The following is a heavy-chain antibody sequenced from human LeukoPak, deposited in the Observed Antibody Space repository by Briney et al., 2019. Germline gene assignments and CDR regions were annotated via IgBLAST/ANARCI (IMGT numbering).Heavy chain of an antibody. V-gene: IGHV4-4*02. CDR2: IYHSGST. Sequence: SGTLSLTCTVSGGSISSYNWWSWVRQPPGKGLEWIGEIYHSGSTNYNLSLKSRVTMSVDKSKNEFSLKLTSVTAADTAVYYCARLPTIAATVVVDFWGQGTLVTVPS. CDR3: ARLPTIAATVVVDF. CDR1: GGSISSYNW. D-gene: IGHD6-13*01. J-gene: IGHJ4*02.